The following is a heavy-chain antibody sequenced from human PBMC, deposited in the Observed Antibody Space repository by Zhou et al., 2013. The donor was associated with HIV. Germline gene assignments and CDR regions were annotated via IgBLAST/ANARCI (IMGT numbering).Heavy chain of an antibody. J-gene: IGHJ6*02. CDR1: GGTLSNSG. V-gene: IGHV1-69*13. CDR2: FIPMFGSP. Sequence: QVQLVQSGAEVKKPGSSVKVSCKASGGTLSNSGIGWVRQAPGQGLEWMGNFIPMFGSPNFAQKFEGRVTITADESTSTVYMEMTSLRSEDTAVYYCARGYTVRGSYADGYYYYGMDVWGQGTTVTVSS. D-gene: IGHD3-16*01. CDR3: ARGYTVRGSYADGYYYYGMDV.